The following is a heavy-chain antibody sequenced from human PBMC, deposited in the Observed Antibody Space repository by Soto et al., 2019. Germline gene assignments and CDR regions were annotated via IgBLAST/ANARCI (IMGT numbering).Heavy chain of an antibody. J-gene: IGHJ4*02. V-gene: IGHV3-74*01. CDR2: INDDGTRT. Sequence: HPGGSLRLSCAASGFVFNMYWMHWVRQVPGEGPEWVTRINDDGTRTDYADSAKGRFTISRDNAKDILYLQMNALRVDDTAVYYCIRGTPPTSVGTGAFWGQGTLVTVSS. D-gene: IGHD3-10*01. CDR3: IRGTPPTSVGTGAF. CDR1: GFVFNMYW.